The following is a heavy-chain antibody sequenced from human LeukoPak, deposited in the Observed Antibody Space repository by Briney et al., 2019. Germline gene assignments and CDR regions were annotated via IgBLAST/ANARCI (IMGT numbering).Heavy chain of an antibody. CDR2: INGDGSIT. CDR3: ARSAPAGFSYYSYFLDV. J-gene: IGHJ6*03. D-gene: IGHD6-13*01. CDR1: GFTFSNYW. Sequence: PGGSLRLSCVVSGFTFSNYWMHWVRQVPGKGLEWVSRINGDGSITTYADSVKGQFAISRDNAKNTLYLQMNSLRAEDTAVYYCARSAPAGFSYYSYFLDVWGKGTTVTISS. V-gene: IGHV3-74*01.